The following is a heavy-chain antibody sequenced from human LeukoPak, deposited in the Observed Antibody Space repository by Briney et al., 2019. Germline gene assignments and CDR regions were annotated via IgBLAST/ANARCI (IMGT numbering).Heavy chain of an antibody. D-gene: IGHD2-15*01. V-gene: IGHV4-39*07. Sequence: KASETLSLTCIVSGGSISSITSLTYYWNWIRQSPGTGLEWIGSVHYSGSTNYNPSLKSRVTISVDTSKNQFSLKLSSVTAADTAVYYCAREKTSLLNGMDVWGQGTTVTVSS. CDR1: GGSISSITSLTYY. CDR3: AREKTSLLNGMDV. J-gene: IGHJ6*02. CDR2: VHYSGST.